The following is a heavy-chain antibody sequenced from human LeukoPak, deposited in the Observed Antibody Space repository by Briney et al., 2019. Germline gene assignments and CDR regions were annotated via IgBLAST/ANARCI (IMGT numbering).Heavy chain of an antibody. V-gene: IGHV3-30*18. CDR1: GFTFSTYG. CDR2: ISNDGSNK. J-gene: IGHJ4*02. D-gene: IGHD2-15*01. Sequence: GGSLRLSCAASGFTFSTYGMHWVRQAPGKGPEWVAVISNDGSNKYHAESVRGRFTISRDNSKNTLYLQMNSLRAEDTAVYHCAKDAGHCSGGSCYRQDYWGQGTLVTVSS. CDR3: AKDAGHCSGGSCYRQDY.